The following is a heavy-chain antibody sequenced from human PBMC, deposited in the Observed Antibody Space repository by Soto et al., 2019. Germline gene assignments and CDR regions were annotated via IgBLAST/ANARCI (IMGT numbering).Heavy chain of an antibody. CDR3: ARDVRVSFYYYGMDV. Sequence: QVLLVQSGAEVKRPGASVKVSCKASGYTCSNYGITWVRQAPGHGLEWLGWVTAFNGDTNYAQNVRDRVTLTTDPSTETAYMVLRSPRPDDTAVYYWARDVRVSFYYYGMDVWGQGTKVIVSS. D-gene: IGHD3-10*02. CDR2: VTAFNGDT. V-gene: IGHV1-18*01. J-gene: IGHJ6*02. CDR1: GYTCSNYG.